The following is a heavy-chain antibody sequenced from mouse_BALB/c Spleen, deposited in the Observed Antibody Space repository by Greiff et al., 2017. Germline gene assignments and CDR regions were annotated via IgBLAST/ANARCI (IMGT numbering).Heavy chain of an antibody. CDR2: IYPGNNDT. CDR3: TRGWDGYCGAMDY. Sequence: EVQLQESGTVLARPGASVKMSCKASGYSFTSYWMHWVKQRPGQGLEWIGAIYPGNNDTSYNQKFKGKAKLTAVTSASTAYMELSSLTNEDSVVYYCTRGWDGYCGAMDYWGQGTSVTVSS. V-gene: IGHV1-5*01. CDR1: GYSFTSYW. D-gene: IGHD2-3*01. J-gene: IGHJ4*01.